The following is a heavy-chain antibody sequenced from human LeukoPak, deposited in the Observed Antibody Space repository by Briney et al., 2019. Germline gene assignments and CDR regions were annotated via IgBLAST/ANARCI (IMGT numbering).Heavy chain of an antibody. Sequence: GGSLRLSCAASGFTFSSYEMNWVRQAPGKGLEWVSYISTSGSTIYYADSVKGRFTISRDNAKNSLYLQMNSLRAEDTAVYYCARSSSWRESRGGRDYWGQGTLVTASS. D-gene: IGHD6-13*01. CDR3: ARSSSWRESRGGRDY. J-gene: IGHJ4*02. CDR2: ISTSGSTI. CDR1: GFTFSSYE. V-gene: IGHV3-48*03.